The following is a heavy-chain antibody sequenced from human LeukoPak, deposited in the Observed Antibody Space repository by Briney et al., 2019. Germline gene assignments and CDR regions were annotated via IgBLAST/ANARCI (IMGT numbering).Heavy chain of an antibody. CDR1: GGSISSYY. Sequence: SETLSLTCTVSGGSISSYYWSWIRQPPGKGLEWIGYIYYSGSTNYNPSLKSRVTISVDTSKNQFSLKLSSVTAADTAVSYCARGRWFGESVALDVWGQGTTVTVSS. V-gene: IGHV4-59*01. CDR2: IYYSGST. J-gene: IGHJ6*02. D-gene: IGHD3-10*01. CDR3: ARGRWFGESVALDV.